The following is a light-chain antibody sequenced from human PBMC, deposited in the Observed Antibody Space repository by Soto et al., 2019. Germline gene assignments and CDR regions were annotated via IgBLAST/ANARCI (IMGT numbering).Light chain of an antibody. J-gene: IGKJ5*01. CDR2: GAS. V-gene: IGKV3-20*01. CDR1: QSVRSDF. CDR3: QQYGGSLIT. Sequence: ENVLTQSPGTLSLSPLEMATLSFMASQSVRSDFLAWYQQKHGQPPRLLIYGASSRATGTSDRFSDSGSGTDFTLSISRLEPEDFAVYYCQQYGGSLITFGQGTRLEIK.